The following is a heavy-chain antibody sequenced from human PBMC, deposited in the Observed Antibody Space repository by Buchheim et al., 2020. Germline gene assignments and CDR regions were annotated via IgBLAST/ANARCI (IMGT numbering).Heavy chain of an antibody. Sequence: QVQLVQSGAEVKKPGSSVKVSCKASGGTFSSYAISWVRQAPGQGLEWMGGIIPIFGTANYAPKFQGRFTITADESTSHAYMELRRVRSEDTAVYYCARDPSVRRSDYDSSGYYYAPFDYWGQGTL. CDR2: IIPIFGTA. D-gene: IGHD3-22*01. V-gene: IGHV1-69*01. CDR1: GGTFSSYA. J-gene: IGHJ4*02. CDR3: ARDPSVRRSDYDSSGYYYAPFDY.